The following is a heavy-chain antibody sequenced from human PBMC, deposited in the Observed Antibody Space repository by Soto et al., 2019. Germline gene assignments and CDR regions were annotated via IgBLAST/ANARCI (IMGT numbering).Heavy chain of an antibody. CDR3: AKERDHGADRYYFDD. J-gene: IGHJ4*02. V-gene: IGHV3-23*01. Sequence: EVQLLESGGILVHPGGSLRLSCAASGFTFSSYAMTWVRQAPGKGLEWVSAISGRGDSTYYADSVKGRFTISRDQSKNTLYLQMHSLRAEDTAVYFCAKERDHGADRYYFDDWGQGTLVTVSS. CDR1: GFTFSSYA. CDR2: ISGRGDST.